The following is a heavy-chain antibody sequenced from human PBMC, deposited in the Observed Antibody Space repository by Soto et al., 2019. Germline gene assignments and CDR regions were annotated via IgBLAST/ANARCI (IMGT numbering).Heavy chain of an antibody. V-gene: IGHV3-30-3*01. CDR3: AKVLRLSRISTPDFDY. Sequence: GGSLRLSCAASGFTLISYSIHWVLQAPGKGLDWVAVISYDGNTQFYGDSVKGRFIVSRDNSRNTLYLQLNNLQAEDTTVYYCAKVLRLSRISTPDFDYRGQRTLVTVSS. D-gene: IGHD2-2*01. CDR2: ISYDGNTQ. J-gene: IGHJ4*02. CDR1: GFTLISYS.